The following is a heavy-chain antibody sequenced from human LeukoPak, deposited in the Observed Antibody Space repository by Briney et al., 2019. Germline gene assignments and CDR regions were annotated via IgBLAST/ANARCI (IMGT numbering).Heavy chain of an antibody. CDR1: GGSISSYY. CDR3: AREGGSYSIYFDY. CDR2: IYYSGST. Sequence: SETLSLTCTVSGGSISSYYWSWIRQPPGKGLEWIGYIYYSGSTNYNPSLTSRVTISVDTSKNQFSLKLSSVTAADTAVYYCAREGGSYSIYFDYWGQGTLVTVSS. J-gene: IGHJ4*02. V-gene: IGHV4-59*01. D-gene: IGHD1-26*01.